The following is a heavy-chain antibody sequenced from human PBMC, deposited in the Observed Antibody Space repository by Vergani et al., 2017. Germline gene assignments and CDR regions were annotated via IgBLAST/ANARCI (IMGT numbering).Heavy chain of an antibody. J-gene: IGHJ6*02. D-gene: IGHD4-23*01. Sequence: QVQLVESGGGVVQPGRSLRLSCAASGFTFSSYGMHWVRQAPGKGLEWVAVISYDGSNKYYADSVKGRFTISRDNSKNTLYLQMNSLRAEDTAVYYCAKDPDYGGNSYYYYYGMDVWGQGP. CDR3: AKDPDYGGNSYYYYYGMDV. CDR1: GFTFSSYG. V-gene: IGHV3-30*18. CDR2: ISYDGSNK.